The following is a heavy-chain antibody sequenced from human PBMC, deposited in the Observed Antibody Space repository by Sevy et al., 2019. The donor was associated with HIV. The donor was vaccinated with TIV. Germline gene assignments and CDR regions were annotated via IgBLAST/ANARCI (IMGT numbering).Heavy chain of an antibody. J-gene: IGHJ4*02. CDR2: ISGSSSYI. CDR1: GFTFNIYS. D-gene: IGHD3-16*02. CDR3: ARGGGDPRADCFDY. V-gene: IGHV3-21*01. Sequence: GGCLRLSCAASGFTFNIYSMNWVRQAPGKGLEWVSSISGSSSYIFYADSVKGRFTISRDNAKNSLYLQMNSLRAEDTAVYYCARGGGDPRADCFDYWGQGTLVTVSS.